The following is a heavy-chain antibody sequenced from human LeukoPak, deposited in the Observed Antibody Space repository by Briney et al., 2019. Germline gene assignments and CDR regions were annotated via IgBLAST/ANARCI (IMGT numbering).Heavy chain of an antibody. V-gene: IGHV1-24*01. CDR2: FDPEDGET. CDR3: ATGYSSSWYGSLIDY. J-gene: IGHJ4*02. CDR1: GYTLTELS. D-gene: IGHD6-13*01. Sequence: GASVKVSCKVSGYTLTELSMHWVRQAPGKGLEWMGGFDPEDGETIYAQKFQGRVTMTEDTSTDTAYMELSSLRSEDTAVYYCATGYSSSWYGSLIDYWGQGTLVTVSS.